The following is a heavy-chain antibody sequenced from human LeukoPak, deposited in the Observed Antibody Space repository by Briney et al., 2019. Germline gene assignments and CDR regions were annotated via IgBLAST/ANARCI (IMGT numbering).Heavy chain of an antibody. CDR3: TRVGSSGSVDY. CDR2: ISSRTSDT. Sequence: GGSLRLSCAGSGFTFSDYYMAWIRQAPGKGLEWVSYISSRTSDTNYVDSVKGRFTISRDNAKNSLYLQMNSLRAEDTAVYYCTRVGSSGSVDYWGQGTLVTVSS. J-gene: IGHJ4*02. V-gene: IGHV3-11*06. CDR1: GFTFSDYY. D-gene: IGHD1-1*01.